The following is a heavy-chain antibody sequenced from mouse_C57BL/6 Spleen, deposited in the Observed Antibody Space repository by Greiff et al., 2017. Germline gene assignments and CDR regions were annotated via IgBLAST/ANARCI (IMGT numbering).Heavy chain of an antibody. Sequence: EVQVVESGGGLVQPGGSLSLSCAASGFTFTDYYMSWVRQPPGKALEWLGFIRNKANGYTTEYSASVKGRFTISRDNSQSILYLQMNALRAEDSATYYCARYLLRFYAMDYWGQGTSVTVSS. CDR2: IRNKANGYTT. CDR3: ARYLLRFYAMDY. D-gene: IGHD1-1*01. V-gene: IGHV7-3*01. J-gene: IGHJ4*01. CDR1: GFTFTDYY.